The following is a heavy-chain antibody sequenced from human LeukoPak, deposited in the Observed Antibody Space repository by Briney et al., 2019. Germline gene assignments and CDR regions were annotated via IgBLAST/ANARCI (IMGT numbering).Heavy chain of an antibody. J-gene: IGHJ5*02. CDR2: IIPIFGTA. V-gene: IGHV1-69*05. CDR1: GGTFSSYA. D-gene: IGHD3-3*01. CDR3: AASQTYYDFWSGYYDNWFDP. Sequence: ASVKVSCKASGGTFSSYAISWVRQAPGQGLEWMGGIIPIFGTANYAQKFQERVTITRDMSTSTAYMELSSLRSEDTAVYYCAASQTYYDFWSGYYDNWFDPWGQGTLVTVSS.